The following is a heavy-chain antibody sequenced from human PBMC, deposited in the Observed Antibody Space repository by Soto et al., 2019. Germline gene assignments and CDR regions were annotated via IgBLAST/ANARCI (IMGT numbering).Heavy chain of an antibody. D-gene: IGHD4-17*01. CDR1: GYTFTGYY. V-gene: IGHV1-2*04. CDR2: INPNSGGT. J-gene: IGHJ2*01. Sequence: ASVKVSCKASGYTFTGYYMHWVRQAPGQGLEWMGWINPNSGGTNYAQKFQGWVTMTRDTSISTAYMELSRLRSDDTAVYYCAREVPADYGDYHWYFDLWGRGTLVTVSS. CDR3: AREVPADYGDYHWYFDL.